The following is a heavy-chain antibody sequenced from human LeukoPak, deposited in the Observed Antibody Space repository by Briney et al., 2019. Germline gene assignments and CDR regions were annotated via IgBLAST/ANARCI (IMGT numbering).Heavy chain of an antibody. J-gene: IGHJ5*02. CDR3: ARAIAAADPTPYNWFDP. CDR2: IYTSGST. D-gene: IGHD6-13*01. V-gene: IGHV4-61*02. Sequence: SQTLSLTCIVSGGSITSGSYYWSWIRQPAGKGLEWIGRIYTSGSTDYNPSLKSRVTISVDTSKNQFSLKLSSVTAADTAVYYCARAIAAADPTPYNWFDPWAREPWSPSPQ. CDR1: GGSITSGSYY.